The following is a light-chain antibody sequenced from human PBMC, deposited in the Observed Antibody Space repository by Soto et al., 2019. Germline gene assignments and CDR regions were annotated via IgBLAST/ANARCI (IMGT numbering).Light chain of an antibody. CDR2: AAS. CDR3: QQSYSSPPT. J-gene: IGKJ1*01. CDR1: QSISNH. Sequence: DIQMTQSPSTLSASVGDRVIITCRASQSISNHLNWYQQKPGKAPKLLIFAASSLQSGVPSRFSGSRSGPDFTLTISSLQPEDFATYYCQQSYSSPPTFSQGTKVDIK. V-gene: IGKV1-39*01.